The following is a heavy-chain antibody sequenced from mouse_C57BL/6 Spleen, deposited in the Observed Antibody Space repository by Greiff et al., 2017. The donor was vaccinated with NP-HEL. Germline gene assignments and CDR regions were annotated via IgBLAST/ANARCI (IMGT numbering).Heavy chain of an antibody. CDR1: GYTFTDYY. CDR3: ARGGLLRYRYYFDY. D-gene: IGHD1-1*01. CDR2: INPNNGGT. J-gene: IGHJ2*01. V-gene: IGHV1-26*01. Sequence: VQLQQSGPELVKPGASVKISCKASGYTFTDYYMNWVKQSHGKSLEWIGDINPNNGGTSYNQKFKGKATLTVDKSSSTAYMELRSLTSEDSAVYYCARGGLLRYRYYFDYWGQGTTLTVSS.